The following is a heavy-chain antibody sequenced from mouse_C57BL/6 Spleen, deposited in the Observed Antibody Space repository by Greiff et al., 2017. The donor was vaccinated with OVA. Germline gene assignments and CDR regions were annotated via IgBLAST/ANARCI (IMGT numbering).Heavy chain of an antibody. Sequence: EVKLMESGGGLVKPGGSLKLSCAASGFTFSDYGMLWVRQAPEKGLEWVAYISSGSSTIYYADTVKGRFTISRDNAKNTLFLQMTSLRSEDTAMYYCARYDGYYYAMDYWGQGTSVTVSS. CDR3: ARYDGYYYAMDY. D-gene: IGHD2-3*01. V-gene: IGHV5-17*01. CDR1: GFTFSDYG. J-gene: IGHJ4*01. CDR2: ISSGSSTI.